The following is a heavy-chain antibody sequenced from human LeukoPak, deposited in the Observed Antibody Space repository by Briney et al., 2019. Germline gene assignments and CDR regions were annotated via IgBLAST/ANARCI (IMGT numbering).Heavy chain of an antibody. CDR3: AGGIGSSDY. CDR2: INGDGSST. V-gene: IGHV3-74*01. J-gene: IGHJ4*02. CDR1: GFTFSLYS. Sequence: GGSLRLSCAASGFTFSLYSMHWVRQAPGKGLVWVSRINGDGSSTIYADSVKGRFTISRDNAKNTLYRQMNSLRAEDTAVYFCAGGIGSSDYWGQGTLVTVSS. D-gene: IGHD1-1*01.